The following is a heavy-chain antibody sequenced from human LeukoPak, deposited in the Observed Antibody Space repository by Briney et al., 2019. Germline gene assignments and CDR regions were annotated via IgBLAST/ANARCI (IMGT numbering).Heavy chain of an antibody. Sequence: GGSLRLSCAASGFTVSSNYMSWVRQAPGEGLEWVSVIYSGGSTYYADSVKGRFTISRDNSKNTLYLQMNSLRAEDTAVYYCARVSSGYYLYYYYYYMDVWGKGTTVTVSS. CDR2: IYSGGST. J-gene: IGHJ6*03. CDR1: GFTVSSNY. V-gene: IGHV3-53*01. D-gene: IGHD3-22*01. CDR3: ARVSSGYYLYYYYYYMDV.